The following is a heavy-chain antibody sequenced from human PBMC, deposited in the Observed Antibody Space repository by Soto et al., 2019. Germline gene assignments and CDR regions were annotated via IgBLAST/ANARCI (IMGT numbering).Heavy chain of an antibody. CDR3: ARRYGGTFDY. CDR1: GGSISNYY. J-gene: IGHJ4*02. D-gene: IGHD2-15*01. V-gene: IGHV4-59*08. CDR2: IYYSGGT. Sequence: SETLSLTCIVSGGSISNYYWSWIRQPPGKGLEWIGYIYYSGGTNYNPSLKSRVTISVDTSKNQFSLKLSSVTAADTAVYYCARRYGGTFDYWGQGTLVTVSS.